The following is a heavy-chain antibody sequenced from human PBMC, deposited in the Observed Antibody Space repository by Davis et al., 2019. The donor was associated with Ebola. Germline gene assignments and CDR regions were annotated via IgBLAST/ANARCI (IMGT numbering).Heavy chain of an antibody. CDR2: IFTGDSDT. D-gene: IGHD2-8*02. J-gene: IGHJ3*02. CDR3: ATLRRTITGMDDGFDI. Sequence: PGGSLRLSCQDSGNSFNSHWIGWVRQMPGKGLEWMGIIFTGDSDTKYSPSFRGQVTISADKSFKTAFLHWSSLKASDTAMYYCATLRRTITGMDDGFDIWGQGTMVTVSP. CDR1: GNSFNSHW. V-gene: IGHV5-51*01.